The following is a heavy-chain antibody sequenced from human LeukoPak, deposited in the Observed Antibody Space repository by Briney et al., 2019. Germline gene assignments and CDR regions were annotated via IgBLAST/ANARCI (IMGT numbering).Heavy chain of an antibody. CDR2: IWYDGSRQ. CDR3: ARDVGYGGYDL. CDR1: GYIFSSHG. Sequence: GMSLRLSCAASGYIFSSHGMHWVRRAPGKGLEWVAAIWYDGSRQLYADSVKGRFTISRDDSKNTLYLQMNNLGAEDTAVYYCARDVGYGGYDLWGQGTLVTVSS. V-gene: IGHV3-33*01. J-gene: IGHJ5*02. D-gene: IGHD4-17*01.